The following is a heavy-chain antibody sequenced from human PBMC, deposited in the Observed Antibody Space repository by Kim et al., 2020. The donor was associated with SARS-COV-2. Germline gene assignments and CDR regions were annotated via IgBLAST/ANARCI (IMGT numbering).Heavy chain of an antibody. V-gene: IGHV4-39*01. J-gene: IGHJ4*02. D-gene: IGHD3-10*01. Sequence: YNPPLKSRVTISVDTSKNQFSLKLSSVTAADTAVYYCASLWFGELLGRDYWGQGTLVTVSS. CDR3: ASLWFGELLGRDY.